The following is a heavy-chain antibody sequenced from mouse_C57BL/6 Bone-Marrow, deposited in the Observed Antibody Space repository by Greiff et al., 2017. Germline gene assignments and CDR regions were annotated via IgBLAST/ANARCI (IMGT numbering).Heavy chain of an antibody. CDR3: AREGLYYVPFYAMDY. D-gene: IGHD2-1*01. CDR1: GYTFTSYW. Sequence: QVQLQQPGAELVKPGASVKLSCKASGYTFTSYWMQWVKQRPGQGLEWIGEIDPSDSYTNYNQKFKGKATLTVDTSYSTAYLQLSSLTSEDSAVYYFAREGLYYVPFYAMDYWGQGTSVTVSS. V-gene: IGHV1-50*01. J-gene: IGHJ4*01. CDR2: IDPSDSYT.